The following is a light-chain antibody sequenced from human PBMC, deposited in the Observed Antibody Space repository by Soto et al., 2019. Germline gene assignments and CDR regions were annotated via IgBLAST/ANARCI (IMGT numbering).Light chain of an antibody. J-gene: IGLJ1*01. CDR3: SSYTSSSTLRV. CDR1: NSDIGAYNY. Sequence: QSALTQPASVSGFPGQSITISCTGTNSDIGAYNYVSWYQQHPGKAPKLMIFEVSDRPSGVSYRFSGSKSGNVASLTISWLQPEDEADYYCSSYTSSSTLRVFGAGTKSPS. CDR2: EVS. V-gene: IGLV2-14*03.